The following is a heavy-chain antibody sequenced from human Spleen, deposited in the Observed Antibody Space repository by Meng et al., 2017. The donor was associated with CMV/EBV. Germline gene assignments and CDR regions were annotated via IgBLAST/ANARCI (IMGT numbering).Heavy chain of an antibody. Sequence: QVQLVQSGVEGKKPGASAKISCKAAGDTFTGYYMHWVRQDPGQGLEWMGWINPNSGGNNNAQKFQGRVTMSTDTSISTAYMELSRLRSDDTAVYYCARDGRWELLGVNYWGQGTLVTVSS. CDR2: INPNSGGN. V-gene: IGHV1-2*02. CDR3: ARDGRWELLGVNY. CDR1: GDTFTGYY. J-gene: IGHJ4*02. D-gene: IGHD1-26*01.